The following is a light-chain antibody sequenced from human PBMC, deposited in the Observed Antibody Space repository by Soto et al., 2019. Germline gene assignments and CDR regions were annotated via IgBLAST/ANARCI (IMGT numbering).Light chain of an antibody. CDR2: DAS. Sequence: EIVLTQSPATLSLCPGERATLSCRASQSVGSYLGWYQQRPGQAPRLLIYDASNRATGIPDRFSGSGSGTDFTLTISSLEPEDFALYYCQQRSNWPQYTFGQGTKLEIK. J-gene: IGKJ2*01. CDR1: QSVGSY. V-gene: IGKV3-11*01. CDR3: QQRSNWPQYT.